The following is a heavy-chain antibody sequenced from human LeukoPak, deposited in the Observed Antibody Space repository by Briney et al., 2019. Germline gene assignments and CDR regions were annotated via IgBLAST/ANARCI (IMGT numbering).Heavy chain of an antibody. CDR1: GYTFTSYG. CDR2: INAYNGNT. V-gene: IGHV1-18*01. D-gene: IGHD3-22*01. Sequence: ASVKVSCKASGYTFTSYGISWVRQAPGQGLEWMGWINAYNGNTNYAQKLQGRVTMTTDTSTSTAYMELRRLRSDDTAVYYCARDSSSYYYDSSVALDYWGQGTLVTVSS. CDR3: ARDSSSYYYDSSVALDY. J-gene: IGHJ4*02.